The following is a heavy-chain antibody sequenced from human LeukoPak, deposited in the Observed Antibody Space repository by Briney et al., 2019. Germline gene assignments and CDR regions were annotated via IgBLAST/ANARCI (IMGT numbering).Heavy chain of an antibody. D-gene: IGHD3-10*01. CDR3: AREGELTRGVLFDH. Sequence: ASVRVSGKASGYTFNSYYIHWVRQSPGQGLEWLGWIHPYSDDTKYAQTFQGRVTMTTDTSMNTAYMEVTRLRFDDTAVYFCAREGELTRGVLFDHWGQGTLFTVSS. J-gene: IGHJ4*02. CDR1: GYTFNSYY. V-gene: IGHV1-2*02. CDR2: IHPYSDDT.